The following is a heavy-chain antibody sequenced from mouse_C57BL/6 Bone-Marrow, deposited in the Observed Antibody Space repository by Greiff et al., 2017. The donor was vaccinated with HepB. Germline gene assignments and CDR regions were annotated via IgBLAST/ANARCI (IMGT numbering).Heavy chain of an antibody. Sequence: EVHLVESGEGLVKPGGSLKLSCAASGFTFSSYAMSWVRQTPEKRLEWVAYISSGGDYIYYADTVKGRFTISRDNARNTLYLQMSSLKSEDTAMYYCTRARYYYGPFAYWGQGTLVTVSA. CDR1: GFTFSSYA. D-gene: IGHD1-1*01. V-gene: IGHV5-9-1*02. J-gene: IGHJ3*01. CDR2: ISSGGDYI. CDR3: TRARYYYGPFAY.